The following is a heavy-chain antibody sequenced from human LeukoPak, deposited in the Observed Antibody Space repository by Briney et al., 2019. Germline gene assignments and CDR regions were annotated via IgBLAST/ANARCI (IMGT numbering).Heavy chain of an antibody. CDR3: AKDPMIVVVITLDY. CDR2: IYSGGST. Sequence: PGGSLRLSCAASGFTVSNSYMSWVRQAPGKGLEWVSVIYSGGSTYYADSVKGRFTISRDNSKNTLYLQMNSLRAEDTAVYYCAKDPMIVVVITLDYWGQGTLVTVSS. CDR1: GFTVSNSY. D-gene: IGHD3-22*01. J-gene: IGHJ4*02. V-gene: IGHV3-53*01.